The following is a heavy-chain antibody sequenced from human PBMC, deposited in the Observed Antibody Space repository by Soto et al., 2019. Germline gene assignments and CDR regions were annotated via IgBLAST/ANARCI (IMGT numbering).Heavy chain of an antibody. CDR1: GGSVRGSRYY. V-gene: IGHV4-39*01. Sequence: QLQLQESGPGLVKSSETLSLTCTVSGGSVRGSRYYWGWIRQTPGKGLEWIGSVYFSGNSHHNPSHESPLTSSFIMSANRFPRRLSSVTAADTAMHFCARLDYSNLSSTYYYYIDVWGKGTTVTVSS. CDR3: ARLDYSNLSSTYYYYIDV. D-gene: IGHD4-4*01. CDR2: VYFSGNS. J-gene: IGHJ6*03.